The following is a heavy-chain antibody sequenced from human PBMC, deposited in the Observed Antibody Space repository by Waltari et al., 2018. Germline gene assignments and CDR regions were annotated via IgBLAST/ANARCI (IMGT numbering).Heavy chain of an antibody. V-gene: IGHV1-2*02. CDR3: ARVPPYDSSGLYYFDY. J-gene: IGHJ4*02. CDR2: INPNSGGT. Sequence: QVQLVQSGAEVKKPGASVKVSCKASGYTFTAYFLHWLRQAPGQGLEWMGWINPNSGGTNYAQKFQGRVTMTRDTSISTAYMELSRLRSDDTAVYYCARVPPYDSSGLYYFDYWGQGTLVTVSS. D-gene: IGHD3-22*01. CDR1: GYTFTAYF.